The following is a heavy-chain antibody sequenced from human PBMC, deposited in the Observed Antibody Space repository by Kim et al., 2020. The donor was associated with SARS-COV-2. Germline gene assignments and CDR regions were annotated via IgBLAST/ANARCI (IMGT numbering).Heavy chain of an antibody. Sequence: ASVKVSCKASGYTFTSYYMHWVRQAPGQGLEWMGIINPSGGSTSYAQKFQGRVTMTRDTSTSTVYMELSSLRSEDTAVYYCAGAWGAAAGRSRKGYYYYGMDVWGQGTTVTVSS. CDR2: INPSGGST. D-gene: IGHD6-13*01. V-gene: IGHV1-46*01. J-gene: IGHJ6*02. CDR3: AGAWGAAAGRSRKGYYYYGMDV. CDR1: GYTFTSYY.